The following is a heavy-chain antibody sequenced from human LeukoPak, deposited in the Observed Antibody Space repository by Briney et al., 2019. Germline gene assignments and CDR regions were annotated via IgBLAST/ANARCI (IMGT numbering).Heavy chain of an antibody. J-gene: IGHJ4*02. CDR3: ARLYLPATLFVY. D-gene: IGHD5-24*01. Sequence: SETLSLTCTVSGYSISSGYYWGWIRQPPGKGLEWIGSIYHSGRTFYNPSLKSRVTISVDTSKNQFSLKLTSVTAADTAVYYCARLYLPATLFVYWGQGTLVTVSS. CDR2: IYHSGRT. CDR1: GYSISSGYY. V-gene: IGHV4-38-2*02.